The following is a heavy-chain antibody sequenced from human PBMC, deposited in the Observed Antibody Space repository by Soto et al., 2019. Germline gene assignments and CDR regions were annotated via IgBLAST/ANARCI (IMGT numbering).Heavy chain of an antibody. CDR3: ARGSGSYLDY. CDR2: ISYAGSNK. D-gene: IGHD1-1*01. CDR1: GFTFSSYA. J-gene: IGHJ4*02. V-gene: IGHV3-30-3*01. Sequence: QVQLVESGGGVVQPGRSLRLSCAASGFTFSSYAMHWVRQAPGKGLEWVAVISYAGSNKYYADSVKGRFTISRDNSKNTLYLQMNSLRAEDTAVYYCARGSGSYLDYWGQGTLVTVSS.